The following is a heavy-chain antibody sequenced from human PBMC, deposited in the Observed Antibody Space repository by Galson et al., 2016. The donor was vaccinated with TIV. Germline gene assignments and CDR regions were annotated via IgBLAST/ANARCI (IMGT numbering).Heavy chain of an antibody. CDR2: IFSGGNT. CDR1: GLSVSINY. V-gene: IGHV3-66*02. J-gene: IGHJ6*02. D-gene: IGHD6-13*01. Sequence: SLRLSCAASGLSVSINYMTWVRQAPGKGLEWVSIIFSGGNTYYADSVKGRFTISRDNSKNTLYLQMSSLRPEDTAVYYCARDRRLAAANNYYYYFGLDVWGQGTTVTVSS. CDR3: ARDRRLAAANNYYYYFGLDV.